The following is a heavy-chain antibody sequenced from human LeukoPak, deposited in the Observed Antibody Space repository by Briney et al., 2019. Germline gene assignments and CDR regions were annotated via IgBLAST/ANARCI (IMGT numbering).Heavy chain of an antibody. CDR3: AGGGGPYDSSSPDAFDI. V-gene: IGHV4-34*01. Sequence: SETLSLTCAVYGGSFSGYYWSWIRQPPGKGLEWIGEINHSGSTNYNPSLKSRVTISVDTSKNQFSLKPSSVTAADTAVYYCAGGGGPYDSSSPDAFDIWGQGTMVTVSS. D-gene: IGHD3-22*01. CDR2: INHSGST. J-gene: IGHJ3*02. CDR1: GGSFSGYY.